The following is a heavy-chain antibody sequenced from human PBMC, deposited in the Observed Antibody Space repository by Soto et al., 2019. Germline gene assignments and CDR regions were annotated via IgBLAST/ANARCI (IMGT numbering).Heavy chain of an antibody. J-gene: IGHJ4*02. CDR1: GFTFSSYT. CDR2: ISSRSTNT. Sequence: EVQLVESGGGLVKPGGSLRLSCEDSGFTFSSYTMNWVRRAPGKGLEWVSSISSRSTNTHYADSVRGRFTISRDNAKRSLYLQMNSLRAEETAVYYCARGPLYYFDYWGQGNLVTVSS. V-gene: IGHV3-21*02. CDR3: ARGPLYYFDY.